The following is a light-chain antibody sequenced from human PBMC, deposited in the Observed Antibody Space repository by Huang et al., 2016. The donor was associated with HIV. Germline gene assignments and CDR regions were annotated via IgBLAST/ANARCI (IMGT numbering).Light chain of an antibody. V-gene: IGKV3-11*01. CDR1: QTVSSY. CDR2: DAS. Sequence: EIVLTQSPATLSLSPGERATLSCRASQTVSSYLAWYQQKPGQAPRLLIYDASNRATGIPARFSGSGSGTDFTLTISSLEPEDFAFYYCQLRSTWPGDTFGGGTKVEIK. CDR3: QLRSTWPGDT. J-gene: IGKJ4*01.